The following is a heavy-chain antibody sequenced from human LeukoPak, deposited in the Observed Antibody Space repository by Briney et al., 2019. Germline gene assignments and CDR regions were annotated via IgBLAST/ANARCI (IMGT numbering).Heavy chain of an antibody. CDR3: ARRGSGWYGPPGSFDY. CDR2: IYYSGST. V-gene: IGHV4-59*01. CDR1: GGSISSYY. J-gene: IGHJ4*02. D-gene: IGHD6-19*01. Sequence: SETLSLTCTVSGGSISSYYWSWIRQPPGKGLEWIGYIYYSGSTNYNPSLKSRVTISVDTSKNQFSLKLSSVTAADTAVYYCARRGSGWYGPPGSFDYWGQGTLVTVSS.